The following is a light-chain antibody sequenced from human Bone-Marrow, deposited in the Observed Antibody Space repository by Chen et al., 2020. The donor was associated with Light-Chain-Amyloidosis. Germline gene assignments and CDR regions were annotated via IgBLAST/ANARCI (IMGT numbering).Light chain of an antibody. CDR3: QQYNTWPRT. CDR1: QSVSNN. V-gene: IGKV3-15*01. CDR2: LAS. J-gene: IGKJ1*01. Sequence: EILMTQSPATLSVSPGESATLSCRASQSVSNNLAWYQQKPGQAPRLLIYLASARVTGIPARFTGSGSGTEFSLTISSLQSEDFAVYYCQQYNTWPRTLGRGTRVEFK.